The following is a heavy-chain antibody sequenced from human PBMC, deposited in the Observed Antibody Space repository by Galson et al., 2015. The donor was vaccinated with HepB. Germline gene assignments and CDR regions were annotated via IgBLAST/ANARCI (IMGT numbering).Heavy chain of an antibody. CDR2: IYYSGST. D-gene: IGHD6-19*01. CDR3: ARENSSGWPED. V-gene: IGHV4-59*01. J-gene: IGHJ1*01. CDR1: GGSISSYY. Sequence: SETLSLTCTVSGGSISSYYWSWIRQPPGKGLEWIGYIYYSGSTNYNPSLKSRVTISVDTSKNQFSLKLSSVTAADTAVYYCARENSSGWPEDWGQGTLVTVSS.